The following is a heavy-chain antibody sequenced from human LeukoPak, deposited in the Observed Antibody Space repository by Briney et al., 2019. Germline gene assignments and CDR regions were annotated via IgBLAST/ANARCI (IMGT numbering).Heavy chain of an antibody. CDR3: ARVVGATTWDY. J-gene: IGHJ4*02. CDR2: INPSGGST. V-gene: IGHV1-46*01. CDR1: GYTFTIYY. Sequence: ASVKVSCKASGYTFTIYYMHWVRQAPGQGLAWMGIINPSGGSTSYAQKFQGRVTMTRDTSTSTVYMELSSLRSEDTAVYYCARVVGATTWDYWDQGTLVTVSS. D-gene: IGHD1-26*01.